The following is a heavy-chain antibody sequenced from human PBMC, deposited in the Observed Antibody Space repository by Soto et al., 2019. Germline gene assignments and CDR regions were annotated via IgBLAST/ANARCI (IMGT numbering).Heavy chain of an antibody. J-gene: IGHJ6*02. CDR2: ISSSGSTI. CDR1: GFTFSSYE. CDR3: ARDHKGGYYYYGMDV. Sequence: GGSMRLSCAASGFTFSSYEMNWVRQAPGKELGWVSYISSSGSTIYYADSVKGRFTISRDNAKNSLYLQMNSLRAEDTAVYYCARDHKGGYYYYGMDVWGQGTTVTVSS. V-gene: IGHV3-48*03.